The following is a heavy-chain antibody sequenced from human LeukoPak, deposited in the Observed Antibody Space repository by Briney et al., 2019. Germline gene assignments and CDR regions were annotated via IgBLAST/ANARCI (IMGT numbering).Heavy chain of an antibody. CDR2: IKQDGSEK. D-gene: IGHD3-10*01. CDR3: ARDIIQYYSRFDY. Sequence: GGSLRLSCAASGFTFSSYWMSWVRQAPGKGLEWVANIKQDGSEKYYVDSVKGRFTISRDNAKNSLYLQMNSLRAEDTAVYYCARDIIQYYSRFDYWGQGTLVTVSS. V-gene: IGHV3-7*01. J-gene: IGHJ4*02. CDR1: GFTFSSYW.